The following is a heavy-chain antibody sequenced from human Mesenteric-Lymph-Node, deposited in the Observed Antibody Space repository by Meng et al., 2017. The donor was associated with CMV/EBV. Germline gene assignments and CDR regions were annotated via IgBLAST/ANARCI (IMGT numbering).Heavy chain of an antibody. V-gene: IGHV1-2*02. Sequence: ASVKVSCKASGYTFTGYFLHWVRQAPGQGLEWMGWINPNSGGTNYAQQFQGRVTMTRDMSISTAYMELSRLRSDDTAVYYCARVEGGSHYYYYGMDVWGQGTTVTVSS. CDR3: ARVEGGSHYYYYGMDV. CDR1: GYTFTGYF. D-gene: IGHD3-16*01. CDR2: INPNSGGT. J-gene: IGHJ6*02.